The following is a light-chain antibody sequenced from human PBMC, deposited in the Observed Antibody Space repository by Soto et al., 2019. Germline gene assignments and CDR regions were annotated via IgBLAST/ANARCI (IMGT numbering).Light chain of an antibody. CDR1: QSITTNY. Sequence: EIVLTQSPGTLSLSLGERATLSCRASQSITTNYLAWYQQKPGQAPRLLIYLASNRAAGIPDRFSGSGSGADFTLTINRLEPEDFAVYHCQQYGSSPWAFGQGPKVDIK. J-gene: IGKJ1*01. CDR3: QQYGSSPWA. CDR2: LAS. V-gene: IGKV3-20*01.